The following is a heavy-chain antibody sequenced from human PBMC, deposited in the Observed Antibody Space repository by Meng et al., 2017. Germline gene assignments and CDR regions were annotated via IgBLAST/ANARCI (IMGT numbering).Heavy chain of an antibody. CDR2: ISAYNGNT. CDR3: ATGGYTKTDY. J-gene: IGHJ4*02. Sequence: KVSCKASGYTFTSYGISWVRQAPGQGLEWMGWISAYNGNTNYAQKLQGRVTMTEDTSTDTAYMELSSLRSEDTAVYYCATGGYTKTDYWGQGTLVTVSS. V-gene: IGHV1-18*01. CDR1: GYTFTSYG. D-gene: IGHD6-13*01.